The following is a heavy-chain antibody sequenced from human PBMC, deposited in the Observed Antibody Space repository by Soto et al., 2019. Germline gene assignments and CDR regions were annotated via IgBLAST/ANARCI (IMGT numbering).Heavy chain of an antibody. Sequence: EVQLVESGGDLVRPGGFVRLSCAASGFSFSNAWMSWVRQAPGKGLEWVGRIISKTDGGAIHYAAPVKGRFTISRDDSTHTLYLEMNSLRTEDTAVYYRTAGCGRTDCDYWGQGSRVTVSS. CDR3: TAGCGRTDCDY. J-gene: IGHJ4*02. D-gene: IGHD1-1*01. CDR2: IISKTDGGAI. CDR1: GFSFSNAW. V-gene: IGHV3-15*01.